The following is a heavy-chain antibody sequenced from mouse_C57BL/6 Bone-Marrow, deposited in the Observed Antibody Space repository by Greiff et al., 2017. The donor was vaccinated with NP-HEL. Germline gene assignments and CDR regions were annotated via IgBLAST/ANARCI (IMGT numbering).Heavy chain of an antibody. D-gene: IGHD2-4*01. V-gene: IGHV1-19*01. J-gene: IGHJ4*01. CDR1: GYTFTDYY. Sequence: EVQLQQSGPVLVKPGASVKMSCKASGYTFTDYYMNWVKQSHGKSLEWIGVINPYNGGTSYNQKFKGQATLTVDKSSSTAYMELNSLTSEDSAVYYCARCDYDGGYYAMDYWGQGTSVTVSS. CDR2: INPYNGGT. CDR3: ARCDYDGGYYAMDY.